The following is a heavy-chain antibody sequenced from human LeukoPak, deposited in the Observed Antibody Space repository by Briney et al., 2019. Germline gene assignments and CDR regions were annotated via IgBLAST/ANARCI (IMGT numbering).Heavy chain of an antibody. V-gene: IGHV4-59*01. Sequence: SETLSLTCTVSGGSISGYYWSWIRQPPGKGLEWIGYIYYSGSTSYNPSLKSRVTISVDTSKNQFSLKLSSVTAADTAVYYCARQAFCSGTSCFPFDYWGQGALLSVSS. J-gene: IGHJ4*02. D-gene: IGHD2-2*01. CDR3: ARQAFCSGTSCFPFDY. CDR1: GGSISGYY. CDR2: IYYSGST.